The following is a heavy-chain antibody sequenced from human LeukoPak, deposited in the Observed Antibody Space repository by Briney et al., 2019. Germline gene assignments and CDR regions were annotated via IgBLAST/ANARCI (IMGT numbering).Heavy chain of an antibody. V-gene: IGHV4-34*01. Sequence: PSETLSLTCAVYGGSFSGYYWSWIRQPPRKGLEWIGEISHSGSTNYNPSLKSRVTISVDTYKNQFSLTLSSVTAADTAVYYCARVLGGFGVVKYWGQGALVTVSS. J-gene: IGHJ4*02. CDR3: ARVLGGFGVVKY. CDR2: ISHSGST. D-gene: IGHD3-3*01. CDR1: GGSFSGYY.